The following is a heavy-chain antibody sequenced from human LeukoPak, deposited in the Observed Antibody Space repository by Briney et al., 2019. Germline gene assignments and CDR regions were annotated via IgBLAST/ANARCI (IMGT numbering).Heavy chain of an antibody. Sequence: SETLSLTCTVSGGSISLYYWSWLRQPAGKGLEWLGYIYYSGNTNYNPSFKSRVTISVDTSKNQFSLKLSSVTAADTAVYYCARHGGGGESYPRVFDYWGRGTLVTVSS. CDR3: ARHGGGGESYPRVFDY. V-gene: IGHV4-59*08. D-gene: IGHD1-26*01. CDR1: GGSISLYY. J-gene: IGHJ4*02. CDR2: IYYSGNT.